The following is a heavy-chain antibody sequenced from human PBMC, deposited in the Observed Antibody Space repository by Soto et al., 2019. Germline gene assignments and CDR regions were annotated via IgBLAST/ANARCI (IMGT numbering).Heavy chain of an antibody. J-gene: IGHJ4*02. CDR3: ARSIVVVTALDY. CDR2: INAGNGNT. D-gene: IGHD2-21*02. CDR1: GYTFTSYA. Sequence: QVQLVQSGAEEKKPGASVKVSCKASGYTFTSYAMHWVRQAPGQRLEWMGWINAGNGNTKYSQKFQGRVTITRDTSASTDYMELSSLRSEVTAVYYCARSIVVVTALDYWGQGTLVTVSS. V-gene: IGHV1-3*05.